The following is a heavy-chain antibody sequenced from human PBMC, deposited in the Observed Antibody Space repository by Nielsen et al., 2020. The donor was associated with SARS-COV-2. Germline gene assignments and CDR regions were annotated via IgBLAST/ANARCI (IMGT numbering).Heavy chain of an antibody. Sequence: GESLKISCAASGITVSRHGMHWVRQAPGKGLEWVAGIWSDGINKHYAESVKGRFTISRDTSKNTVYLQMNSLRAEDTAVYYCARDNDFWSGYYLDYWGQGTLVTVSS. CDR1: GITVSRHG. CDR3: ARDNDFWSGYYLDY. CDR2: IWSDGINK. J-gene: IGHJ4*02. D-gene: IGHD3-3*01. V-gene: IGHV3-33*01.